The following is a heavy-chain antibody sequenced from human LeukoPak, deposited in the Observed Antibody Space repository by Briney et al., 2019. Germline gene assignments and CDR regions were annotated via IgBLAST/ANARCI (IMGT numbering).Heavy chain of an antibody. CDR3: ARLPCTSCPSDY. Sequence: PSETLSLTCSVSGGSIINYYWSWIRQPPGKGLEYIGYVFYNGITKYNPSLRSRVTISVDTSQNQFSLKLRTVTAADTAVYHCARLPCTSCPSDYWGQGTLVTVSS. CDR1: GGSIINYY. J-gene: IGHJ4*02. D-gene: IGHD2-2*01. CDR2: VFYNGIT. V-gene: IGHV4-59*01.